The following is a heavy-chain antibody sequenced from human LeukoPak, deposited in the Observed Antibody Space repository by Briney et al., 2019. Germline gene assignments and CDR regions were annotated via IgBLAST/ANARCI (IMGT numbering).Heavy chain of an antibody. CDR1: GFTFSSYA. CDR2: ISDSGGST. V-gene: IGHV3-23*01. Sequence: GGSLRLSCAASGFTFSSYAMSWVRQAPGKGLEWVSAISDSGGSTFYPDSVKGRFTISRHNSKNTLYLQMNSLRAEDTALYYCAREGFGGSFDYWGQGTLVTVPS. J-gene: IGHJ4*02. D-gene: IGHD3-10*01. CDR3: AREGFGGSFDY.